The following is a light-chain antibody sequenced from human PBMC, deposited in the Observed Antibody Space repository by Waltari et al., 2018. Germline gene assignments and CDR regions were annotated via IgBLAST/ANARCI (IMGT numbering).Light chain of an antibody. J-gene: IGKJ1*01. CDR2: GAS. CDR3: QQSYSSPRT. V-gene: IGKV1-39*01. Sequence: DIQMTQSPSSLSASVGDRVTITCRASQSIGSNLSWYQQKPGKAPNLLIYGASSLQSGVPSRFSASGSGTYFTLTISSLQHEDFASYYCQQSYSSPRTFGQGTKVEVK. CDR1: QSIGSN.